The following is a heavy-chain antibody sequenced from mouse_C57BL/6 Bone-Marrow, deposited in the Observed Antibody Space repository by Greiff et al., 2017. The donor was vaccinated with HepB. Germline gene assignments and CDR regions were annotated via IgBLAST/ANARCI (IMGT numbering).Heavy chain of an antibody. CDR1: GYTFTDYY. V-gene: IGHV1-75*01. J-gene: IGHJ2*01. CDR3: TKTAQATFDY. D-gene: IGHD3-2*02. CDR2: IFPGSGST. Sequence: VQLQQSGPELVKPGASVKISCKASGYTFTDYYINWVKQRPGQGLEWIGWIFPGSGSTYYNQKFKGKAILTADKSSSTAYLELRSLTSEDSAFYYCTKTAQATFDYWGQGTTLTVSS.